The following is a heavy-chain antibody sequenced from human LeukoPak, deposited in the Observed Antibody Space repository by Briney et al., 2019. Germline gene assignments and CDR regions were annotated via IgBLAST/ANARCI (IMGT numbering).Heavy chain of an antibody. D-gene: IGHD3-3*01. CDR1: GYTFTSYD. CDR2: MNPNSGNT. V-gene: IGHV1-8*01. CDR3: ARDPRGYYLEGDDWFDP. J-gene: IGHJ5*02. Sequence: ASVKVSCKASGYTFTSYDINWVRQATGQGLEWMGWMNPNSGNTGYAQKFQGRVTMTRNTSISTAYMELSSLRSEDTAVYYCARDPRGYYLEGDDWFDPWGQGTLVTVSS.